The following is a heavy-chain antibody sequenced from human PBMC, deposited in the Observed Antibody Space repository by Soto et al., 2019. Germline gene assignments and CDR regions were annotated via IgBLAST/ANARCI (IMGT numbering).Heavy chain of an antibody. D-gene: IGHD2-15*01. CDR2: IWYDGSNK. Sequence: QVQLVESGGGVVQPGRSLRLSCAASGFTFSSYGMHWVRQAPGKGLEWVAVIWYDGSNKYYADSVKGRFTISRDNSKNALYLQMISLRAEDTAVYYCARAEYCSGGSCYDFDYWGQGTLVTVSS. CDR3: ARAEYCSGGSCYDFDY. CDR1: GFTFSSYG. V-gene: IGHV3-33*01. J-gene: IGHJ4*02.